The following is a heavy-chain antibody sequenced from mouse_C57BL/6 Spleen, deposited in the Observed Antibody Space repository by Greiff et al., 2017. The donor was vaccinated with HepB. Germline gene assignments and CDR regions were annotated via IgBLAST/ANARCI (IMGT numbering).Heavy chain of an antibody. J-gene: IGHJ3*01. CDR1: GFTFSSYA. CDR2: ISDGGSYT. Sequence: EVKVEESGGGLVKPGGSLKLSCAASGFTFSSYAMSWVRQTPEKRLEWVATISDGGSYTYYPDNVKGRFTISRDNAKNNLYLQMSHLKSEDTAMYYCAREEAGGNYDAYWGQGTLVTVSA. CDR3: AREEAGGNYDAY. V-gene: IGHV5-4*01. D-gene: IGHD2-1*01.